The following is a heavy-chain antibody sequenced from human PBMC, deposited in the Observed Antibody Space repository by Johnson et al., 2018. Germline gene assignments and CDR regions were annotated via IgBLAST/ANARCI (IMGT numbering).Heavy chain of an antibody. CDR3: ARGHKGLGV. J-gene: IGHJ6*02. CDR2: INQDGSEQ. V-gene: IGHV3-7*01. Sequence: VQLQESGGGLVQPGGSXRLSCAASGLIFGDFWMSWVRQAPGRGLEWVAYINQDGSEQYYMDSMKGRFTISRDNARDSLYLQMNSLRDEDTAVYYCARGHKGLGVWGQGTTVTVSS. CDR1: GLIFGDFW.